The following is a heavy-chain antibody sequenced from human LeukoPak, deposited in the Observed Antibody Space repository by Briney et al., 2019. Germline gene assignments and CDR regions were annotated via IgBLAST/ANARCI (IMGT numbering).Heavy chain of an antibody. CDR2: INPNSGGT. J-gene: IGHJ6*02. Sequence: ASVKVSCKASGYTFTGYYMHWVRQAPGQGLEWMGWINPNSGGTNFAQKFQGRVTMTRDTSISTAYMELGRLRSDDTALYFCARGKGDGSGYYYVMDVWGQGTTVTVSS. CDR1: GYTFTGYY. D-gene: IGHD3-10*01. V-gene: IGHV1-2*02. CDR3: ARGKGDGSGYYYVMDV.